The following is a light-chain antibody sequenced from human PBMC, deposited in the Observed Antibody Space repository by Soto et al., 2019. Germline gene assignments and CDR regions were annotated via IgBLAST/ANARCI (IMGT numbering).Light chain of an antibody. CDR3: QQYCSSPPYT. J-gene: IGKJ2*01. V-gene: IGKV3-20*01. CDR1: QSVSNNY. Sequence: EVVLTQSPGTLSLSPGERATLSCRASQSVSNNYLAWYQQKPGQAPRLLIFGSSDMSTGIPDRFSGSGSGTDFTLTISRLEHKDVAVYYCQQYCSSPPYTFGQGTKLEIK. CDR2: GSS.